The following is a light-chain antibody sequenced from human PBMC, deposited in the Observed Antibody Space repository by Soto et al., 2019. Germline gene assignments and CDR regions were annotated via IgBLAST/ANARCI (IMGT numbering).Light chain of an antibody. CDR3: LQDHEYLT. J-gene: IGKJ4*01. CDR2: AAS. V-gene: IGKV1-6*01. Sequence: AIQMTQSPSSLSASVGDRVTITCRASQDVSNDLGWYQQKPGKAPNLLIYAASTLQSGVPSRFSGSGSGTDFTLTISSLQPEDSAIYYCLQDHEYLTFGGGTRVEIK. CDR1: QDVSND.